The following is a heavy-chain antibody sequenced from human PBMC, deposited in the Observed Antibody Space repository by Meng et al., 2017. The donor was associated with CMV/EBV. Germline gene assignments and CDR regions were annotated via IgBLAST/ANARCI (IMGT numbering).Heavy chain of an antibody. V-gene: IGHV4-38-2*02. CDR1: GYSISSGYY. Sequence: SETLSLTCAVSGYSISSGYYWGWIRQPPGKGLEWIGSIYHSGTIHHSESTYYNPSLKSRVTISVDTSKNQFSLKLSSVTAADTAVYYCARECSSTSCYLYWGQGTLVTVSS. CDR2: IYHSGTIHHSEST. D-gene: IGHD2-2*01. CDR3: ARECSSTSCYLY. J-gene: IGHJ4*02.